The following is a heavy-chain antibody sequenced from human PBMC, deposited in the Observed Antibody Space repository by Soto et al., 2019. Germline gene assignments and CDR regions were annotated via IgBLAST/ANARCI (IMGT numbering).Heavy chain of an antibody. Sequence: ASVKVSCKASGYTFTSYAMHWVRQAPGQSLEWMGWINAGNGNTKYSQKFQGRVTITRDTSASTAYMELSSLRSEDTAVYYCARAHYDFWSGYFGPHDYWGQGTLVTVSS. CDR3: ARAHYDFWSGYFGPHDY. V-gene: IGHV1-3*01. D-gene: IGHD3-3*01. CDR2: INAGNGNT. CDR1: GYTFTSYA. J-gene: IGHJ4*02.